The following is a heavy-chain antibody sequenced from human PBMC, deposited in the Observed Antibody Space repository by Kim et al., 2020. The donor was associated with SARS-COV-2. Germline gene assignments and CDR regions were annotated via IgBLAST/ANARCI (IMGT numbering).Heavy chain of an antibody. CDR3: LGGPAF. Sequence: GGSLRLSCAGSGFASNNYWMHWVRQAPGKGLVWVSRINIDGSMINYADSVKGRFTVSRDNAKNTLYLQMNSLRADDTGVYYCLGGPAFGGQGMLVTVSS. D-gene: IGHD2-2*01. CDR1: GFASNNYW. CDR2: INIDGSMI. V-gene: IGHV3-74*01. J-gene: IGHJ4*02.